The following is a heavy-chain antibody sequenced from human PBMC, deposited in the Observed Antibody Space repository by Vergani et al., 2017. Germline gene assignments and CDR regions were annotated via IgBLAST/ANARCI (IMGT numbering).Heavy chain of an antibody. D-gene: IGHD2-21*02. J-gene: IGHJ6*03. CDR1: GFTFSSYS. CDR3: TTARYYYYYYMDV. CDR2: ISSSGSTI. V-gene: IGHV3-48*04. Sequence: EVQLVESGGGLVQPGGSLRLSCAASGFTFSSYSMNWVRQAPGKGLEWVSYISSSGSTIYYADSVKGRFTISRDNAKNSLYLQMNSLRAEDTAVFYCTTARYYYYYYMDVWGKGTTVTVSS.